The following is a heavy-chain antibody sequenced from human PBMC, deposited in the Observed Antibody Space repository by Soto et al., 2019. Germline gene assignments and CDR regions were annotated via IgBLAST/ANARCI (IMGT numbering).Heavy chain of an antibody. Sequence: QVQLVQSGSEVKKPGSSVRVSCKTSGDTFSIYTISWVRQAPGHGLEWMGRVLPFLDITSYSQRFQGRVTITADRTTTTGYMAMTSRRSEHTAVYYCARDRDNSNWPNFDSWWQGTLVTVSS. D-gene: IGHD6-13*01. CDR1: GDTFSIYT. V-gene: IGHV1-69*02. CDR3: ARDRDNSNWPNFDS. CDR2: VLPFLDIT. J-gene: IGHJ4*02.